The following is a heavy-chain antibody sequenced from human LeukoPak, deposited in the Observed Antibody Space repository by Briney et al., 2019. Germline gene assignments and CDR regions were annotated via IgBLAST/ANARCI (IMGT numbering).Heavy chain of an antibody. Sequence: SETLSLTCAVSGGSISSSNWWSWVRQPPGKGLEWIGEIYHSGSTNYNPSLKSRVTISVDKSKNQFSLKLSSVTAADTAVYYCARVGYGEYNWFDPWGQGTLVTVSS. CDR1: GGSISSSNW. CDR2: IYHSGST. V-gene: IGHV4-4*02. CDR3: ARVGYGEYNWFDP. D-gene: IGHD3-10*01. J-gene: IGHJ5*02.